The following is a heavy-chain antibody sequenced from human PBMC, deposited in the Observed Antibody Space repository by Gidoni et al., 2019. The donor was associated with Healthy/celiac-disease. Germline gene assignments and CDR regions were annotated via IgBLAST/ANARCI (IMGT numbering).Heavy chain of an antibody. CDR1: GGSISRSSYY. CDR2: IYYGGST. Sequence: QLQLQESGPGLVKPSETLSLTCTVSGGSISRSSYYWGWIRQPPGKGLEWIGSIYYGGSTYYNPSLTSRVTLSVDTSQNQFSLKLSSVTAADTAVYYCARWVEGATRNFDYWGQGTLVTVSS. CDR3: ARWVEGATRNFDY. D-gene: IGHD1-26*01. J-gene: IGHJ4*02. V-gene: IGHV4-39*01.